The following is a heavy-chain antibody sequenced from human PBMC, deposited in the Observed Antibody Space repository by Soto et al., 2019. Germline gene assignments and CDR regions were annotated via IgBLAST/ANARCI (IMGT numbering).Heavy chain of an antibody. D-gene: IGHD4-17*01. J-gene: IGHJ4*02. CDR3: ARQRSTVGNNAYVDH. Sequence: SETLSLTCTVSGGSSTSSSYYWGWIRQHQGTGLGWIGGIYYSGRSYYNPSLKSRVTMSVDTSKNQFSLNLNPWTAADEAGAACARQRSTVGNNAYVDHWXQGTLVTVS. V-gene: IGHV4-39*01. CDR2: IYYSGRS. CDR1: GGSSTSSSYY.